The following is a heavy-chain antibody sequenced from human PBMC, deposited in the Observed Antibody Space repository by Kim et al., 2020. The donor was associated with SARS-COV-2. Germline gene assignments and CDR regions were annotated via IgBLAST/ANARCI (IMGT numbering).Heavy chain of an antibody. J-gene: IGHJ4*02. CDR3: AKDLRGLPKLERRSWISQNYFDY. CDR2: ISGSGGST. V-gene: IGHV3-23*01. D-gene: IGHD1-1*01. CDR1: GFTFSSYA. Sequence: GGSLRLSCAASGFTFSSYAMSWVRQAPGKGLEWVSAISGSGGSTYYADSVKGRFTISRDNSKNTLYLQMNSLRAEDTAVYYCAKDLRGLPKLERRSWISQNYFDYWGQGTLVTVSS.